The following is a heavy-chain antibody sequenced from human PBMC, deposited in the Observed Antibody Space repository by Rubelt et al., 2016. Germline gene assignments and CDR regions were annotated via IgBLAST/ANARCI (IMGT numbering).Heavy chain of an antibody. CDR1: GGSFSGYY. V-gene: IGHV4-34*01. CDR3: ARDYRNYYYGMDV. CDR2: INHSGST. J-gene: IGHJ6*02. Sequence: QVQLQQWGAGLLKPSETLSLTCAVYGGSFSGYYWSWIRQPPGKGLEWIGEINHSGSTNYNPSLTIRVTISVDTSKSQFSLSRGSVGAADTAVYSCARDYRNYYYGMDVWGQGTTVTVSS. D-gene: IGHD3-10*01.